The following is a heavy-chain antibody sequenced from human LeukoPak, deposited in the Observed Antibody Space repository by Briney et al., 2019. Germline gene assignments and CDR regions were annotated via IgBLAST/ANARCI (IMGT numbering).Heavy chain of an antibody. V-gene: IGHV3-13*04. J-gene: IGHJ4*02. CDR1: GFTVSSHD. CDR3: ARVLRGGGGFDY. CDR2: VGIAVDI. D-gene: IGHD3-10*01. Sequence: GGSLRLSCAASGFTVSSHDIHWVRQPTGRGLEWVSGVGIAVDIYYAGSVKGRFTISRENAKNSLFLQMNSLRAGDPAVYYCARVLRGGGGFDYWGQGTLVTVSS.